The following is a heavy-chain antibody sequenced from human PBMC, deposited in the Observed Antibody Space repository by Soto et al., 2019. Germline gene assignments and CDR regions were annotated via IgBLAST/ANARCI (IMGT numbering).Heavy chain of an antibody. CDR2: MYNSGST. CDR1: GGSISSYY. CDR3: ASMGYHYGSGSYPLDS. J-gene: IGHJ4*02. Sequence: QVQLQESGPGLVKPSETLSLTCTVSGGSISSYYWTWIRQPPGKGLEWIGFMYNSGSTHYNPSLKSRVTISLDTSKTQFSLTLRSVTAADTAVYYCASMGYHYGSGSYPLDSWGQGTLVTVSS. D-gene: IGHD3-10*01. V-gene: IGHV4-59*08.